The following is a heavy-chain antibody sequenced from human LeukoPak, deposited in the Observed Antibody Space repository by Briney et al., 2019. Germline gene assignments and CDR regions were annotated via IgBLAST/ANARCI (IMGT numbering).Heavy chain of an antibody. V-gene: IGHV4-59*08. D-gene: IGHD3-16*01. Sequence: SETLSLTCSVSGGSITNYYWSWIRQPPGKGLEWIGYIYYSGSTNYNPSLKSRVTISVDTSKNQFSLKLSSVTVADTAVYYCARHDYGDWFDPWGQGTLVTVSS. CDR2: IYYSGST. J-gene: IGHJ5*02. CDR3: ARHDYGDWFDP. CDR1: GGSITNYY.